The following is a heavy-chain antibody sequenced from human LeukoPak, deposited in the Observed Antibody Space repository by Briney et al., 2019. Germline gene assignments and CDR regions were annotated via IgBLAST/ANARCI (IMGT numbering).Heavy chain of an antibody. CDR1: GGTFSSYA. CDR3: ARDSGSYYSPGRHFDY. Sequence: SVKVSYKASGGTFSSYAISWVRQAPGQGLEWMGGIIPIFGTANYAQKFQGRVTITADESTSTAYMELSSLRSEDTAVYYCARDSGSYYSPGRHFDYWGQGTLVTVSS. J-gene: IGHJ4*02. V-gene: IGHV1-69*01. CDR2: IIPIFGTA. D-gene: IGHD1-26*01.